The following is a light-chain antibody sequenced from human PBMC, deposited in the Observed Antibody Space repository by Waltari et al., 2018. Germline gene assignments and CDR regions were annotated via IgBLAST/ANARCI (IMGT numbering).Light chain of an antibody. CDR3: TSYTRSGTLA. CDR1: RNSICSSNY. Sequence: QSALSTPAPVAESPGTYITNPRNCTRNSICSSNYVPWYPHHPGQAPKLLIYDVLHRPSGVSDRFSGSKSGATASLTISGLQADDEAYYYCTSYTRSGTLAFGGGTIVTVL. CDR2: DVL. V-gene: IGLV2-14*03. J-gene: IGLJ3*02.